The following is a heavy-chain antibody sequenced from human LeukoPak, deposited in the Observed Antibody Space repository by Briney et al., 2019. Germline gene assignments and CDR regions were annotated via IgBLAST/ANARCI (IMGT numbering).Heavy chain of an antibody. CDR1: GFTFSSYG. D-gene: IGHD3-9*01. CDR3: ARDGGYVGLDY. V-gene: IGHV3-33*01. CDR2: IWYDGSNK. J-gene: IGHJ4*02. Sequence: GRSLRLSCAASGFTFSSYGMHWVRQAPGKGLEWVAVIWYDGSNKYYADSVKGRFTISRDNSKNTLYLQMNSLRAEDTAVYYCARDGGYVGLDYWGQGTLVTVSS.